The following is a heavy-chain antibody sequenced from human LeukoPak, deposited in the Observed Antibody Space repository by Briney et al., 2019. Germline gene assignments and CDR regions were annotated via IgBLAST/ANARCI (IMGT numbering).Heavy chain of an antibody. D-gene: IGHD6-19*01. CDR3: AKKKGYSSGQGSIIDY. CDR2: IKQDGSEK. V-gene: IGHV3-7*03. CDR1: TFTFSNYW. Sequence: GGSLRLSCAASTFTFSNYWMSWVRQAPGKGLEWVANIKQDGSEKYYVDSVKGRFTISRDNSKNTLYLQVNSLRAEDTAVYYRAKKKGYSSGQGSIIDYWGQGTLVTVSS. J-gene: IGHJ4*02.